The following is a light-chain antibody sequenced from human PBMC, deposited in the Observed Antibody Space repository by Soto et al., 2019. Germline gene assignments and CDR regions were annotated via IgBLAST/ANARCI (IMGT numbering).Light chain of an antibody. CDR3: QHRSN. V-gene: IGKV3-11*01. J-gene: IGKJ5*01. CDR1: QSVNSY. CDR2: DAS. Sequence: EIVLTQSPATLSLSPGERATLSCRASQSVNSYLAWYQQKPGQAPRLLIYDASNRTTGIPARFSGSGSGTDFTLTISSLEPEDFAVYYCQHRSNFGQGTRLEIK.